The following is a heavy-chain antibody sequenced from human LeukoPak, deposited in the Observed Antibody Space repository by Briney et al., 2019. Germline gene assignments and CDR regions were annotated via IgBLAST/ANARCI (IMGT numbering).Heavy chain of an antibody. V-gene: IGHV1-8*01. CDR3: ARREAYDYVWGSYRALDY. J-gene: IGHJ4*02. CDR1: GYTFTSYD. Sequence: ASVKVSCKASGYTFTSYDINWVRQATGQGLEWMGWMNPNSGNTGYAQKFQGRVTMTRNTSISTAYMELSSLRSEDTAVYYCARREAYDYVWGSYRALDYWGQGTLVTVSS. CDR2: MNPNSGNT. D-gene: IGHD3-16*02.